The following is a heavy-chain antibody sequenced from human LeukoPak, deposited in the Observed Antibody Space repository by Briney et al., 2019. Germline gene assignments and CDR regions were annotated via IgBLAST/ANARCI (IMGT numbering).Heavy chain of an antibody. CDR2: INPNSGGT. Sequence: GTLVKVSCKASGYTFTDYYIHWLRQAPGHGLEWMGWINPNSGGTNYAQKFRGRVTMTRDTSIGTAYMELSRLTSDDTAVYYCARDFRDYFFYYWGQGTLVTVSS. CDR3: ARDFRDYFFYY. CDR1: GYTFTDYY. J-gene: IGHJ4*02. V-gene: IGHV1-2*02.